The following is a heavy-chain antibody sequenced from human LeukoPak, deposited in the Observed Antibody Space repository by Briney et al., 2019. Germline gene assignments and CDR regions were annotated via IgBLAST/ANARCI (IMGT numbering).Heavy chain of an antibody. Sequence: PQTLSLTCTVSGGSISSGGYYWSWIRQHPGKGLEWIGYIYYSGSTYYNPSLKSRVTISVDTSKNQFSLKLSSVTAADTAVYYCARGKGIAAAGTRWFDPWGRGTLVTVSS. CDR3: ARGKGIAAAGTRWFDP. CDR2: IYYSGST. CDR1: GGSISSGGYY. J-gene: IGHJ5*02. V-gene: IGHV4-31*03. D-gene: IGHD6-13*01.